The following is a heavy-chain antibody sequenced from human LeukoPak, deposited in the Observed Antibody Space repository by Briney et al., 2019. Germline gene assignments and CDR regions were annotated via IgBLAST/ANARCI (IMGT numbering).Heavy chain of an antibody. CDR1: GFTFSRYA. J-gene: IGHJ4*02. V-gene: IGHV3-23*01. Sequence: GGSLRLSCAASGFTFSRYAMSWVRQAPGMGLECVSTVTESGGSTFYADSVKGRFTMSRDNSKNTLYLQMNSLRAEDTAVYYCAKHLWRDLLWFGEGYYFGYWGQGTLVTVSS. CDR3: AKHLWRDLLWFGEGYYFGY. D-gene: IGHD3-10*01. CDR2: VTESGGST.